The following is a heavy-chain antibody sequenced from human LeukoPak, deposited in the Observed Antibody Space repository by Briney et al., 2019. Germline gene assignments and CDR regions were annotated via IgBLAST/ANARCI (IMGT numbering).Heavy chain of an antibody. Sequence: GGSLRLSCAASGFTFSNHWLSWVRQAPGKGLEWVANIKQDGSEEYYVDSVKGRLTISRDNAKNSLYLQMNSLRAEDTAVYYCARDRPYYYFDYWGQGTLVTVSS. J-gene: IGHJ4*02. CDR2: IKQDGSEE. V-gene: IGHV3-7*04. CDR1: GFTFSNHW. CDR3: ARDRPYYYFDY. D-gene: IGHD2-21*01.